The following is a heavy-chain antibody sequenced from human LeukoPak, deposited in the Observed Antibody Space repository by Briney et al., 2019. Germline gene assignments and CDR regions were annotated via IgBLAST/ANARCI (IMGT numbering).Heavy chain of an antibody. CDR2: INPSGGRT. D-gene: IGHD3-22*01. V-gene: IGHV1-46*01. J-gene: IGHJ4*02. CDR1: GYTFTSYY. Sequence: ASVKVSCKASGYTFTSYYMHWVRQAPGQGVEWTGIINPSGGRTSYAQKFQGRVTMTRDTSTSTVYMELSSLRSEDTAVYYCARGPPPQRFGGPYYKGYFENWGQGTLVTVSS. CDR3: ARGPPPQRFGGPYYKGYFEN.